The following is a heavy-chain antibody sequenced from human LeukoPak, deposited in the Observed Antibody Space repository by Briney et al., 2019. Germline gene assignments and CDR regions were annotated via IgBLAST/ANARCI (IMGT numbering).Heavy chain of an antibody. V-gene: IGHV4-59*01. CDR1: GGSISSYY. CDR2: IYYSGST. CDR3: ARDSPRYSSGWYWFDP. J-gene: IGHJ5*02. Sequence: SETLSLTCTVSGGSISSYYWSWIRQPPGKGLEWIGYIYYSGSTNYNPSLKSRVTISVDTSKNQFSLKLSSVTAADMAVYYCARDSPRYSSGWYWFDPWGQGTLVTVSS. D-gene: IGHD6-19*01.